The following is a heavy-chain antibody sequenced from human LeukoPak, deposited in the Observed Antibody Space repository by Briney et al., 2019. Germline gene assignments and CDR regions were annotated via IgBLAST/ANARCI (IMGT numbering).Heavy chain of an antibody. CDR2: IYTSGTT. CDR1: GGSISSGGYY. D-gene: IGHD3-10*01. J-gene: IGHJ5*02. Sequence: SETLSLTCAVSGGSISSGGYYWNWIRQPAGKGLEWIGRIYTSGTTEYNPSLKSRVTMSLDTSKNQFSLQLSSVSAADTAVYYCARGGYYGSGNDFRFDPWGQGTLVTVSS. V-gene: IGHV4-61*02. CDR3: ARGGYYGSGNDFRFDP.